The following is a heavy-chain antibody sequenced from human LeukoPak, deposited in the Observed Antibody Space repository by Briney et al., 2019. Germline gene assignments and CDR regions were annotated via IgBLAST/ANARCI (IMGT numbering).Heavy chain of an antibody. Sequence: RGASVKVSCKASGYTFTSYYMHWVRQAPGQGLEWMGGIIPIFGTANYAQKFQGRVTITADKSTSTAYMELSSLRSEDTAVYYCARDQGEVFDGYIRNRGYYFDYWGQGTLVTVSS. CDR1: GYTFTSYY. D-gene: IGHD5-24*01. CDR2: IIPIFGTA. J-gene: IGHJ4*02. CDR3: ARDQGEVFDGYIRNRGYYFDY. V-gene: IGHV1-69*06.